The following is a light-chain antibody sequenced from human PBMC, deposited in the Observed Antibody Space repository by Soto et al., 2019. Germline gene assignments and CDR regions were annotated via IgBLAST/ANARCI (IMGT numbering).Light chain of an antibody. V-gene: IGKV3-20*01. Sequence: EIVLTQSPGTLSLSPGERATLSCRASQSISSSYLAWYQQKPGQAPRLLIYAASSRATGIPDRFSGSGSGTDFTLTISRLEPEDLAVYYCQQYGSSSYTLGQGTQLEIK. CDR1: QSISSSY. CDR3: QQYGSSSYT. J-gene: IGKJ2*01. CDR2: AAS.